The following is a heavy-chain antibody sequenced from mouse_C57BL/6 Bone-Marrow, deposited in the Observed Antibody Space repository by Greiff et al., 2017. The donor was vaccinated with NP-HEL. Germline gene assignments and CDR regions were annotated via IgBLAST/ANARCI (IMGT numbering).Heavy chain of an antibody. CDR1: GFTFSSYG. Sequence: EVKLVESGGDLVKPGGSLKLSCAASGFTFSSYGMSWVRQTPDKRLEWVATISSGGSYTYYPDSVKGRFTISRDNAKNTLYLQMSSQKSEDTAMYYCARRRNWYFDVWGTGTTVTVSS. CDR2: ISSGGSYT. V-gene: IGHV5-6*01. J-gene: IGHJ1*03. CDR3: ARRRNWYFDV.